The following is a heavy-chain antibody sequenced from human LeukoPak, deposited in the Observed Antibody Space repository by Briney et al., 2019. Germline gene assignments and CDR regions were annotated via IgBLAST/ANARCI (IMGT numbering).Heavy chain of an antibody. CDR1: GGSTSSYY. CDR3: ARSPMSSGWYYFDY. V-gene: IGHV4-59*01. J-gene: IGHJ4*02. Sequence: SETLSLTCTVSGGSTSSYYWSWIRQPPGKGLEWIGYIYYSGSTNYNPSLKSRVTISVDTSKNQFSLKLSSVTAADTAVYYCARSPMSSGWYYFDYWGQGTLVTVSS. CDR2: IYYSGST. D-gene: IGHD6-19*01.